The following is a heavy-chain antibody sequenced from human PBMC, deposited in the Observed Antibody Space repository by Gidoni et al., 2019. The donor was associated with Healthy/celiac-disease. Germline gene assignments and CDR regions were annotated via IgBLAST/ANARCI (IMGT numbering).Heavy chain of an antibody. J-gene: IGHJ4*02. V-gene: IGHV1-69*01. CDR2: IIPIFGTA. D-gene: IGHD5-12*01. CDR3: ARERTYRDGYPNYFDY. CDR1: GGTFSRYA. Sequence: VQLVQSGAEVKKPGSAVKASCKASGGTFSRYAISWVRQAPGQGLEWMGGIIPIFGTANYAQKFQGRVTITADESTSTAYMELSSLRSEDTAVYYCARERTYRDGYPNYFDYWGQGTLVTVSS.